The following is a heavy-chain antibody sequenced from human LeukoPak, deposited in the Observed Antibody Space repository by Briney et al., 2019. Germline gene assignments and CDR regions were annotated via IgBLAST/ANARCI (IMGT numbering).Heavy chain of an antibody. Sequence: PGGSLRLSCAASGFTFSSYGMHWVRQAPGKGLEWVAVISYDGSNKYYADSVKGRFTISRDNSKNTLYLQMNSLRAEDTAMYYCAKDLKKVGYCSGGSCYSDYYGMDVWGQGTTVTVSS. D-gene: IGHD2-15*01. CDR2: ISYDGSNK. V-gene: IGHV3-30*18. CDR1: GFTFSSYG. CDR3: AKDLKKVGYCSGGSCYSDYYGMDV. J-gene: IGHJ6*02.